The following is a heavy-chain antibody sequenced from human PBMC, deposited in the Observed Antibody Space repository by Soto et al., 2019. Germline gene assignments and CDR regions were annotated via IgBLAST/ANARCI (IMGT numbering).Heavy chain of an antibody. CDR3: VREAGSSSWYDENYYGMDV. Sequence: PSETLSLTCTVSGGSISSYYWSWIRQPPGKGLEWIGYIYYSGSTNYNPSLKSRVTISVDTSKNQFSLKLSSVTAADTAVYYCVREAGSSSWYDENYYGMDVWGQGTTVTVSS. CDR2: IYYSGST. D-gene: IGHD6-13*01. V-gene: IGHV4-59*01. CDR1: GGSISSYY. J-gene: IGHJ6*02.